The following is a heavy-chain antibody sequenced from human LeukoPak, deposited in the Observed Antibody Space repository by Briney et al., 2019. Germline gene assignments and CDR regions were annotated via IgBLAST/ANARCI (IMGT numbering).Heavy chain of an antibody. CDR3: AKDKGSGVDY. CDR1: GFTFDDYA. J-gene: IGHJ4*02. D-gene: IGHD6-19*01. V-gene: IGHV3-9*01. Sequence: GRSLRLSCAASGFTFDDYAMHWVRQAPGKGLEWVSGISWNSGSIGYADSVKGRFTISRGNAKNSLYLQMNSLRAEDTALYYCAKDKGSGVDYWGQGTLVTVSS. CDR2: ISWNSGSI.